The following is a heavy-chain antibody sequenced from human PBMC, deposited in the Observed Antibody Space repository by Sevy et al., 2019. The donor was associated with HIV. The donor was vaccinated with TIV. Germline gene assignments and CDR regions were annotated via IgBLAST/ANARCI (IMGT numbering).Heavy chain of an antibody. Sequence: ASVKVSCKASGYTFTSYDINWVRQATGQGLEWMGWMNPNSGNTGYAQKFQGRVTMTRNTSISTAYMELSSLRSDDTAVYYCAREGIYGRSFDYWGQGTLVTVSS. J-gene: IGHJ4*02. D-gene: IGHD4-17*01. CDR2: MNPNSGNT. V-gene: IGHV1-8*01. CDR1: GYTFTSYD. CDR3: AREGIYGRSFDY.